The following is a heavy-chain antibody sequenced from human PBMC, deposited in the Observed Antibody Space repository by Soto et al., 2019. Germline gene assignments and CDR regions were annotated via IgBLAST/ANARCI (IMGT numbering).Heavy chain of an antibody. CDR3: ARELLWFGESPECFDY. V-gene: IGHV1-18*01. D-gene: IGHD3-10*01. CDR2: ISAYNGNT. J-gene: IGHJ4*02. Sequence: ASVKVSCKASGYTFTSYGISWVRQAPGQGLEWMGWISAYNGNTNYAQKLQGRVTITADESTSTAYMELSSLRSEDTAVYYCARELLWFGESPECFDYWGQGTPVTVSS. CDR1: GYTFTSYG.